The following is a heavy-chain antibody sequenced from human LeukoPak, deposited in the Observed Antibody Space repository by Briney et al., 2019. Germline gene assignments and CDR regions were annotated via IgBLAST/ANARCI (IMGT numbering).Heavy chain of an antibody. CDR3: AGHSRSLRLGEAGLTDY. D-gene: IGHD3-16*01. Sequence: GGSLRLSCAASGFTFRNYAMSWVRQAPGKGLQWVSSLSGSGGATYYAGSVQGRFTISRDNSENTLYLQLNSLRDEDTAVYYCAGHSRSLRLGEAGLTDYWGQGTLVTVSS. J-gene: IGHJ4*02. CDR1: GFTFRNYA. CDR2: LSGSGGAT. V-gene: IGHV3-23*01.